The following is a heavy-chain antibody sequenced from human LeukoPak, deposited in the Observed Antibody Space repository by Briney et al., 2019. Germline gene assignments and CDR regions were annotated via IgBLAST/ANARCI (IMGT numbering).Heavy chain of an antibody. CDR2: IYYSGNT. J-gene: IGHJ5*02. CDR1: GGSISSSGSY. Sequence: PSETLSLTCTVSGGSISSSGSYWGWIRQPPGKGLEWIGSIYYSGNTYNPSLKSRVTISVDTSKNQFSLNLTSVTAADTAVYYCARVMAARREDLNWFDPWGQGTLVTVSS. V-gene: IGHV4-39*07. CDR3: ARVMAARREDLNWFDP. D-gene: IGHD6-6*01.